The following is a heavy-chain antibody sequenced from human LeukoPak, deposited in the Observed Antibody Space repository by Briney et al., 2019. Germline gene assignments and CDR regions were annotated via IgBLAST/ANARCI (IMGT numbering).Heavy chain of an antibody. J-gene: IGHJ5*02. CDR3: ARDRTQNYDFWSGYYLNWFDP. D-gene: IGHD3-3*01. CDR1: GFTFSSYA. V-gene: IGHV4-4*08. CDR2: IYTSGST. Sequence: GSLRLSCAASGFTFSSYAMSWVRQAPGKGPEWIGRIYTSGSTNYNPSLKSRVTISVDTSKNQFSLKLSSVTAADTAVYYCARDRTQNYDFWSGYYLNWFDPWGQGTLVTVSS.